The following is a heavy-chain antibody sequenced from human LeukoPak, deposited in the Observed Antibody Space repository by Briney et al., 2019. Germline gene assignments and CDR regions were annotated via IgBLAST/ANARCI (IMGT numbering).Heavy chain of an antibody. V-gene: IGHV3-30*02. Sequence: PGGSLRLSCAASGLTFSNFPMHWVRQAPGKGLEWVALIQDDGATTNYVDSVRGRFTISRDNSKSTVYLQMNSLKPDDTAVYYCATRSITLVVVISPFDYWGQGTLVTVSS. CDR1: GLTFSNFP. J-gene: IGHJ4*02. CDR3: ATRSITLVVVISPFDY. CDR2: IQDDGATT. D-gene: IGHD3-22*01.